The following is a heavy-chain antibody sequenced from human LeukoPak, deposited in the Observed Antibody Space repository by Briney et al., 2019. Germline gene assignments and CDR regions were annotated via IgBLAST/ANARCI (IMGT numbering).Heavy chain of an antibody. D-gene: IGHD2-15*01. CDR3: ARAGGSADY. J-gene: IGHJ4*02. CDR1: GGSISSGDYY. V-gene: IGHV4-30-4*01. Sequence: PSETLSLTCTVSGGSISSGDYYWSWLRQPPGKGLEWIGYVYYSGSTYYNPSLKSRVTISVDTSKNQFSLKLSSVTAADTAVYYCARAGGSADYWGQGTLVTVSS. CDR2: VYYSGST.